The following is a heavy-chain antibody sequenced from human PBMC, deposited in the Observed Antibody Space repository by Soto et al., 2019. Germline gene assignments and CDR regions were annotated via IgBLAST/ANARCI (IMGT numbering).Heavy chain of an antibody. D-gene: IGHD5-12*01. CDR2: IIPIFGTA. CDR3: ARDRVEMATIGWSLFDY. CDR1: GGTFSSYA. Sequence: QVQLVQSGAEVKKPGSSVKVSCKASGGTFSSYAISWVRQAPGQGLEWMGGIIPIFGTANYAQKFQGRVTITADESTSPAYMELSSLRSEDTAVYYCARDRVEMATIGWSLFDYWGQGTLVTVSS. J-gene: IGHJ4*02. V-gene: IGHV1-69*12.